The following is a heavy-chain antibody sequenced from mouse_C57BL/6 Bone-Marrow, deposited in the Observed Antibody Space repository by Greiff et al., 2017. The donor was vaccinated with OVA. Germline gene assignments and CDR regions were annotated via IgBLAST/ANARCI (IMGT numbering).Heavy chain of an antibody. CDR1: GFTFSSYA. CDR2: ISDGGSYT. J-gene: IGHJ3*01. D-gene: IGHD2-4*01. Sequence: EVKVVESGGGLVKPGGSLKLSCAASGFTFSSYAMSWVRQTPEKRLEWVATISDGGSYTYYPDNVKGRFTISRDNAKNHLYLQMSHLKSEDTAMYYCAREGVYYDDDWFAYWGQGTLVTVSA. V-gene: IGHV5-4*01. CDR3: AREGVYYDDDWFAY.